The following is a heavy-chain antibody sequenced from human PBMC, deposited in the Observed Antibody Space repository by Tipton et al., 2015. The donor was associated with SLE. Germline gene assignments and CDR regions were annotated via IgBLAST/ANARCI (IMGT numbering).Heavy chain of an antibody. D-gene: IGHD3-10*01. V-gene: IGHV3-74*01. CDR2: TNSAGTIV. Sequence: SLRLSCSVSGDSINSGGFYWSWVRQYPGKGLVWVSRTNSAGTIVTYADSVKGRFNISRDNAKNTLYLQMNRLRAEDTAVYFCVREGSGWLHLDYWGRGALVTVSS. CDR3: VREGSGWLHLDY. CDR1: GDSINSGGFY. J-gene: IGHJ4*02.